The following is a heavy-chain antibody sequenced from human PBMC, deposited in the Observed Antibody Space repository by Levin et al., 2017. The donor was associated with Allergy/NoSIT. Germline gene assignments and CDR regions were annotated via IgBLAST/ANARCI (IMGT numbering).Heavy chain of an antibody. CDR3: ARWYSSGRSWFDP. D-gene: IGHD3-22*01. CDR1: GFSLITTGLG. V-gene: IGHV2-5*02. Sequence: SGPTLVKPTQTLTLTCTVSGFSLITTGLGVGWIRQSPGKALEWLAVIYWDDDKRYSPSLKSRLSITKDTPKNQVVLGMTNMMPVDTGTYFCARWYSSGRSWFDPWGQGTLVTVSS. J-gene: IGHJ5*02. CDR2: IYWDDDK.